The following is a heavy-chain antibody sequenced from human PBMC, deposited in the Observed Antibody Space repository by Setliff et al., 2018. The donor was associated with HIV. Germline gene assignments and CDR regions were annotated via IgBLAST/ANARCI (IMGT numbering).Heavy chain of an antibody. CDR3: ARGASGTYPLSGFDS. D-gene: IGHD6-19*01. Sequence: KPSETLSLTCAVYGGSFSHYYWTWIRQSPGKGLEWSGEISHTGSANYDPSLKSRVTISVDTSKKQFSLKLSSVTAADTAVYHCARGASGTYPLSGFDSWGQGTLVTVSS. V-gene: IGHV4-34*01. CDR1: GGSFSHYY. CDR2: ISHTGSA. J-gene: IGHJ4*02.